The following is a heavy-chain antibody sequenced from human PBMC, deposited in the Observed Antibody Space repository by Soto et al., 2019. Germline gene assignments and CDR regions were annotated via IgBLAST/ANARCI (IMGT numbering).Heavy chain of an antibody. D-gene: IGHD6-19*01. J-gene: IGHJ3*02. CDR3: ARVFGVVAGTSFDI. CDR2: INANGGNT. V-gene: IGHV1-46*01. CDR1: GYTSTSYY. Sequence: ASVKVSCKASGYTSTSYYMHWVRQTPGQGLEWMGIINANGGNTNYAQKIQGRVTMTTDTSTSTAYMELRSLRSDDTAVYYCARVFGVVAGTSFDIWGQGTMVTVSS.